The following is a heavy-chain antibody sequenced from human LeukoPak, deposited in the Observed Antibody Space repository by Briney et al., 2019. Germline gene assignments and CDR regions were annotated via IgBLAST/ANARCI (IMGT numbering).Heavy chain of an antibody. CDR1: GYTFTSYY. D-gene: IGHD3-3*01. J-gene: IGHJ2*01. V-gene: IGHV1-46*01. CDR3: AKEGHLRKSFGSLLPEAVRPRYFDL. CDR2: INPSGGST. Sequence: ASVKVSCKASGYTFTSYYMHWVRQAPGQGLEWMGIINPSGGSTSYAQKFQGRVTMTRDMSTSTVYMELSSLRAEDTAVYYCAKEGHLRKSFGSLLPEAVRPRYFDLWGRGTLVTVSS.